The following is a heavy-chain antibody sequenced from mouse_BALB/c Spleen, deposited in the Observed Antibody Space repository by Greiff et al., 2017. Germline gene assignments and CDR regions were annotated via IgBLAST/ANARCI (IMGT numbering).Heavy chain of an antibody. Sequence: VQLQQSGPELVKPGASVKISCKASGYSFTSYYIHWVKQRPGQGLEWIGWIFPGSGNTKYNEKFKGKATLTADTSSSTAYMQLSSLTSEDSAVYFCARAYYGNSPWFAYWGQGTLVTVSA. CDR3: ARAYYGNSPWFAY. CDR1: GYSFTSYY. D-gene: IGHD2-10*01. CDR2: IFPGSGNT. J-gene: IGHJ3*01. V-gene: IGHV1-66*01.